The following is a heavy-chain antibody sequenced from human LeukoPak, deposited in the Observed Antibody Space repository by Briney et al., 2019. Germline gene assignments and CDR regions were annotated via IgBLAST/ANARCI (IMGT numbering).Heavy chain of an antibody. Sequence: ASVKVSCKASGGTFSSYAISWVRQAPGQGLEWMGGIIPIFGTANYAQKFQGRVTITADESTSTAYMELSSLRSEDTAVYYCARDIVVVGATSFDYWGQGTLVTVSS. V-gene: IGHV1-69*13. CDR2: IIPIFGTA. CDR1: GGTFSSYA. J-gene: IGHJ4*02. D-gene: IGHD1-26*01. CDR3: ARDIVVVGATSFDY.